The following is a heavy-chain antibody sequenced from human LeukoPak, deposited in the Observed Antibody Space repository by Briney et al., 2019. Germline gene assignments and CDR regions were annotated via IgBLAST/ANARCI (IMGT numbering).Heavy chain of an antibody. CDR3: ARKHYDSSGYLYGY. CDR2: INAGNGNT. D-gene: IGHD3-22*01. Sequence: ASVKVSCKASGYTFTNYAMHWVRQAPGQRLEWMGWINAGNGNTKYSQKFQGRVTITRDTSASTAYMELSSLRSEDTAVYYCARKHYDSSGYLYGYWGQGTLVTVSS. V-gene: IGHV1-3*01. CDR1: GYTFTNYA. J-gene: IGHJ4*02.